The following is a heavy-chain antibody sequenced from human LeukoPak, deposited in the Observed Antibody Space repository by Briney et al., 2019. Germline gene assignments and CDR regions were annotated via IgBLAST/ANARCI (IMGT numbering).Heavy chain of an antibody. D-gene: IGHD3-22*01. V-gene: IGHV4-59*08. CDR1: GGSISSYY. Sequence: PSETLSLTCTVSGGSISSYYWSWIRQPPEKGLEWIGYVYYSGSTNYNPSLKSRVTISVDTSKNQFSLKLSSATAADTAVYYCASRTYYYDSSGYYPDYWGQGTLVTVSS. CDR2: VYYSGST. J-gene: IGHJ4*02. CDR3: ASRTYYYDSSGYYPDY.